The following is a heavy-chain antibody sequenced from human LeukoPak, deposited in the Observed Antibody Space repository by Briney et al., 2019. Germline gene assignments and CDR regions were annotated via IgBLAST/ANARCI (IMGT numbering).Heavy chain of an antibody. D-gene: IGHD4-17*01. Sequence: GGSLRLSCAASGFTFSRDSMNWVRQAPGKGLEWVSYINGGSSPIYYADSVKGRFTISRDNAKNSLYLQMNSLRVEDTAVYYCARDLLLGYGLDQRGQGTLVTVSS. CDR1: GFTFSRDS. V-gene: IGHV3-21*05. CDR2: INGGSSPI. CDR3: ARDLLLGYGLDQ. J-gene: IGHJ4*02.